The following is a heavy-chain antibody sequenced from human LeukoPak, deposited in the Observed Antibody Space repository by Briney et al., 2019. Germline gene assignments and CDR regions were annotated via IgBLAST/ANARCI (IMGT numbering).Heavy chain of an antibody. Sequence: ASVKVSCKASGGTFSSYAFSWVRQAPGQGLEWMGGIIPIFGTANYAQKFQGRVTITADESTSSAYMELSSLSSEDTAVCYCARSKDLRLDDIYYWGQGTLVTVSS. CDR1: GGTFSSYA. J-gene: IGHJ4*02. CDR3: ARSKDLRLDDIYY. CDR2: IIPIFGTA. D-gene: IGHD3-9*01. V-gene: IGHV1-69*13.